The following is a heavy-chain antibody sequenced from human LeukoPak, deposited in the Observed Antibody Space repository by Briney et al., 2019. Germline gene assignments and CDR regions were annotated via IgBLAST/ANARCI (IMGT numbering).Heavy chain of an antibody. Sequence: ASVKVSCKASGYTFTSYGISWVRQAPGQGLEWMGWISAYNGNTNYAQKLQGRVTMTTDTSTSTAYMELRSLRSDDTAVYYCARAGGPDTAMVKVYYFDYWGQGTPVTVSS. D-gene: IGHD5-18*01. J-gene: IGHJ4*02. CDR2: ISAYNGNT. CDR3: ARAGGPDTAMVKVYYFDY. V-gene: IGHV1-18*01. CDR1: GYTFTSYG.